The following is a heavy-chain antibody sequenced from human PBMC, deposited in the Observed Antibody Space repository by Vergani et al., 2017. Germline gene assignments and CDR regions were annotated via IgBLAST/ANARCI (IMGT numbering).Heavy chain of an antibody. D-gene: IGHD3-10*01. V-gene: IGHV4-59*01. CDR1: GGSMSGYN. CDR2: MYHIGST. CDR3: GRVANCYGLGSRLLDL. J-gene: IGHJ5*02. Sequence: QVRLQESGPGLVKPSETLSLTCSVSGGSMSGYNWSWIRQPPGKGLEWIGYMYHIGSTNYNPSLETRVTIAGDTSKNQFSLKLNSVTAADTAVYYCGRVANCYGLGSRLLDLWGQGILVTVSS.